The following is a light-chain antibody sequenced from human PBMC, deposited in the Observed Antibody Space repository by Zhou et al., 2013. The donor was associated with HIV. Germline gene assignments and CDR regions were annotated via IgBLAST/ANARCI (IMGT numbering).Light chain of an antibody. Sequence: DIKMTQSPSTLSASIGDRVTITCRASQNVGPWLAWYQHKPGKAPHLLIHRASTLESGVPSRFRGSGSGTEFTLTISSLQPDDFATYYCQQYLNNSPITFGPGTRLDIK. V-gene: IGKV1-5*03. CDR2: RAS. CDR1: QNVGPW. J-gene: IGKJ5*01. CDR3: QQYLNNSPIT.